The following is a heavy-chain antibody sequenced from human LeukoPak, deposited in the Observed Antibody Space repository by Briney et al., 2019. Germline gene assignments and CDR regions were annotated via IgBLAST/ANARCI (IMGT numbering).Heavy chain of an antibody. D-gene: IGHD3-10*01. Sequence: TGGSLRLSCVASGFTFSNFAINWVRQTPGKGLEWVSAISGSGGSTYDADSVKGRFTISRDNSKNTLYLQMNGLRAEDTAVYYCAKGAGYWGQGTLVTVSS. CDR1: GFTFSNFA. J-gene: IGHJ4*02. CDR3: AKGAGY. V-gene: IGHV3-23*01. CDR2: ISGSGGST.